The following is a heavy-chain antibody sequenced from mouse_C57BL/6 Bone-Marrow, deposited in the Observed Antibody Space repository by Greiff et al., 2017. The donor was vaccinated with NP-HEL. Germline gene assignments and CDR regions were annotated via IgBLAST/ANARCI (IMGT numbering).Heavy chain of an antibody. V-gene: IGHV5-16*01. Sequence: EVKLMESEGGLVQPGSSMKLSCTASGFPFSDYYMAWVRQVPEKGLEWVANINYDGSSTYYLDSLKSRFIISRDNAKNILYLQMSSLKSEDTATYYCAREGGLRRRTYAMDYWGQGTSVTVSS. CDR3: AREGGLRRRTYAMDY. D-gene: IGHD2-4*01. CDR1: GFPFSDYY. J-gene: IGHJ4*01. CDR2: INYDGSST.